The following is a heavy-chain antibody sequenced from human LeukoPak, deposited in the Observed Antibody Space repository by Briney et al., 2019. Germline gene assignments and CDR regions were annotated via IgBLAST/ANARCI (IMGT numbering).Heavy chain of an antibody. Sequence: SETLSLTCTVSGGSISSFYWSWIRQPPGKGLEWIGYVYYTGSTNYNPSFKNRISISEDTSRNQLSLNLSSVTAADTAVYYCARDGSDIVVVPAAMRGMGYFDYWGQGTLVTVSS. CDR1: GGSISSFY. V-gene: IGHV4-59*12. CDR3: ARDGSDIVVVPAAMRGMGYFDY. CDR2: VYYTGST. D-gene: IGHD2-2*01. J-gene: IGHJ4*02.